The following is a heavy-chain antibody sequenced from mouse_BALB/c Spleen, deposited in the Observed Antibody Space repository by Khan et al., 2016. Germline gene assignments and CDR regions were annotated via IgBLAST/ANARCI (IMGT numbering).Heavy chain of an antibody. D-gene: IGHD2-3*01. CDR2: IWSDGST. J-gene: IGHJ4*01. CDR1: GFSLTSYG. V-gene: IGHV2-6*02. CDR3: ASRDDGGGAMDY. Sequence: VQLQESGPGLVAPSQSLSITCTVTGFSLTSYGVHWVRQPPGKGLEWLVVIWSDGSTTYNSALKSRLSISKDNSKSQVFLKMNSLQTDDTAMYYCASRDDGGGAMDYWGQGTSVTVSS.